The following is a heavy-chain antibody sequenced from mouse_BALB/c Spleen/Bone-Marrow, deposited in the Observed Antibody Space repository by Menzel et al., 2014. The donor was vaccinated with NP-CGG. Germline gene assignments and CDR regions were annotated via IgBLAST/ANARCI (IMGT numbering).Heavy chain of an antibody. CDR3: ARGDYRYDETMDY. CDR1: GYTFTDYG. D-gene: IGHD2-14*01. J-gene: IGHJ4*01. Sequence: QVQLKQSGPELVRPGVSVKISCKGSGYTFTDYGMHWVKQSHAKSLEWIGLISLYSGNTNYDQKFKDKATMTVDKSSSTAYMELARLTSEDSAIYYGARGDYRYDETMDYWGQGTSVTVSS. V-gene: IGHV1-67*01. CDR2: ISLYSGNT.